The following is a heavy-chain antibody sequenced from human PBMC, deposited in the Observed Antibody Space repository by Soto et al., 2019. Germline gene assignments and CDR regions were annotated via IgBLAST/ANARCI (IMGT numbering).Heavy chain of an antibody. CDR2: IYYSGST. D-gene: IGHD6-19*01. V-gene: IGHV4-39*01. Sequence: QLQLQESGPGLVKPSETLSLTCTVSGGSISCSSCYWGWIRQPPGKGLEWIGSIYYSGSTYFNTSLKSRVTISAETATNQFSLKLSSVTAADTAVYYCARPSSGWSWYFDLWGRGTLVAVSS. J-gene: IGHJ2*01. CDR3: ARPSSGWSWYFDL. CDR1: GGSISCSSCY.